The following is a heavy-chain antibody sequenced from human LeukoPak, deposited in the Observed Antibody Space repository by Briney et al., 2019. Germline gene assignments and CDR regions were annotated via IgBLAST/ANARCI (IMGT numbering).Heavy chain of an antibody. V-gene: IGHV3-48*02. J-gene: IGHJ4*02. D-gene: IGHD3-16*01. Sequence: GGSLRLSCAASGSTFSSYSMNWVRQAPGKGLEWVSYISSGSSTIYYADSVKGRFTISRDNAKNSLYLQMNSLRDEDTAVYYCANTYYDYVWGSNWGQGTLVTVSS. CDR3: ANTYYDYVWGSN. CDR2: ISSGSSTI. CDR1: GSTFSSYS.